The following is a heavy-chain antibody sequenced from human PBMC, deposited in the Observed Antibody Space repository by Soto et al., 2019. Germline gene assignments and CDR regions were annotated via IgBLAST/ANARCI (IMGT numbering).Heavy chain of an antibody. CDR3: ARDLTPYYYDSRARFDY. D-gene: IGHD3-22*01. J-gene: IGHJ4*02. V-gene: IGHV1-3*01. CDR1: GYTFTSYA. CDR2: INAGNGNT. Sequence: ASVKVSCKASGYTFTSYAMHWVRQAPGQRLEWMGWINAGNGNTKYAQKLQGRVTMTTDTSTSTAYMELRSLRSDDTAVYYCARDLTPYYYDSRARFDYWGQGTLVTVSS.